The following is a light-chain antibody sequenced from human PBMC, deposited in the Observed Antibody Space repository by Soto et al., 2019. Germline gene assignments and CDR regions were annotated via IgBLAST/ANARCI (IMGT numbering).Light chain of an antibody. Sequence: DNQMTQSPPSLSACVARRVGITCPTVETIYTYMSWYQQKPGKAPKLLIYAASRLQSGVPSRFSGSGSGTDFTLTISSLQPEDFATYYCQQSYNTPPWTFGQGTKVDIK. CDR2: AAS. CDR1: ETIYTY. J-gene: IGKJ1*01. CDR3: QQSYNTPPWT. V-gene: IGKV1-39*01.